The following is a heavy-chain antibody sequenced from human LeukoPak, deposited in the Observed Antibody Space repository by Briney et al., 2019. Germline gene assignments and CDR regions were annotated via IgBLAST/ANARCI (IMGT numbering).Heavy chain of an antibody. CDR2: ISGSGGST. CDR1: GFTFSSYA. J-gene: IGHJ4*02. D-gene: IGHD3-3*01. V-gene: IGHV3-23*01. Sequence: GGSLRLSCAASGFTFSSYAMSWVRQAPGKGLEWVSAISGSGGSTYYADSVKGRFTISRDNSKITLYLQMNSLRAEDTAVYYCAKRGTYDFWSQDEYYFDYWGQGTLVTVSS. CDR3: AKRGTYDFWSQDEYYFDY.